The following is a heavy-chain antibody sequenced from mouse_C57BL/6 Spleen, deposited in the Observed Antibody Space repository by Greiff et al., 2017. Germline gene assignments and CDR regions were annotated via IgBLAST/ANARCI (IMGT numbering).Heavy chain of an antibody. CDR2: IRSKSNNYAT. J-gene: IGHJ4*01. Sequence: EVQRVESGGGLVQPKGSLKLSCAASGFSFNTYAMNWVRQAPGKGLEWVARIRSKSNNYATYYADSVKDRFTISRDDSESMLYLQMNNLKTEDTAMYYCVSQTAQSYYAMDYWGQGTSVTVSS. CDR3: VSQTAQSYYAMDY. CDR1: GFSFNTYA. V-gene: IGHV10-1*01. D-gene: IGHD3-2*02.